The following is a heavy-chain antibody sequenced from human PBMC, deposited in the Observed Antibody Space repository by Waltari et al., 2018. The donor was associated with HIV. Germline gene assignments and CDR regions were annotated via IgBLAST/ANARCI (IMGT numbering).Heavy chain of an antibody. CDR1: GFTVSSNY. CDR3: AREFTVTKGGY. D-gene: IGHD4-17*01. Sequence: EVQLVESGGGLIQPGGSLRLSCAASGFTVSSNYMSWVRQAPGKGLEWVSVIYSGGSTYYADSVKGRFTISRDNSKNTVYLQMNSLRAEDTAVYYCAREFTVTKGGYWGQGTLVTVSS. CDR2: IYSGGST. V-gene: IGHV3-53*01. J-gene: IGHJ4*02.